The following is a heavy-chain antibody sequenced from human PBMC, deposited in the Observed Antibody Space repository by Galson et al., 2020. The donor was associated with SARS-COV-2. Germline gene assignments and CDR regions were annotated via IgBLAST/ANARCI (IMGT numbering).Heavy chain of an antibody. CDR1: GFTFSNSA. D-gene: IGHD2-21*01. V-gene: IGHV3-23*01. J-gene: IGHJ4*02. CDR2: ITGGGAIT. Sequence: GGSLRLSCAAYGFTFSNSAMTWVRQAPAKGPEWVSTITGGGAITYYTASVKGRFSISRDNSMHTLYLQMNSLRAEDTAVYFCARVATRFIVAGLDNWGQGALATVSS. CDR3: ARVATRFIVAGLDN.